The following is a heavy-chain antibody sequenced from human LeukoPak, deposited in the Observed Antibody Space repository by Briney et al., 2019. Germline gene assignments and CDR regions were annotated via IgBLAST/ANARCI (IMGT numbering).Heavy chain of an antibody. J-gene: IGHJ4*02. CDR3: ARGPLGWTAMSDY. V-gene: IGHV1-3*01. Sequence: ASVKVSCKASGYTFTRYSMHWVRQAPGQRLEWMGWINAGNGNTEYSQKFQGRVTITRDTSASTAYMELSSLRSEDTAVYYCARGPLGWTAMSDYWGQGTLVTVSS. D-gene: IGHD5-18*01. CDR2: INAGNGNT. CDR1: GYTFTRYS.